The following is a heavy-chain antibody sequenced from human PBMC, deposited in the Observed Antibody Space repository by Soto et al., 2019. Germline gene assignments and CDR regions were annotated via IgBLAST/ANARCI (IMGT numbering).Heavy chain of an antibody. Sequence: QVQLVQSGAEVKKPGASVKVSCKASGYTFTSYDIIWVRQATGQGLEWMGWMNPSTGNTDSAEKFQGRLTMTTNTSISTVYMEVSSVSFEDTTVYYCARGRIIVSGGFDPWGQGTLFTVSS. CDR3: ARGRIIVSGGFDP. D-gene: IGHD6-19*01. J-gene: IGHJ5*02. CDR2: MNPSTGNT. CDR1: GYTFTSYD. V-gene: IGHV1-8*01.